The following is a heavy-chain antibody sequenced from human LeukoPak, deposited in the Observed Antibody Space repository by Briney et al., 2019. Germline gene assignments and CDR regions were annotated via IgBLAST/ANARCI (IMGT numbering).Heavy chain of an antibody. D-gene: IGHD3-16*01. V-gene: IGHV3-9*03. CDR3: ATSKGGGGFDP. Sequence: GRSLRLSCAASGFTFHDYAMHWVRQAPGRGLEWVSGISRNSVTIDYANSVKGRFTIFRDNAKNSLYLQMNSLEPEDMGMYYCATSKGGGGFDPWGQGTLVTVSS. J-gene: IGHJ5*02. CDR2: ISRNSVTI. CDR1: GFTFHDYA.